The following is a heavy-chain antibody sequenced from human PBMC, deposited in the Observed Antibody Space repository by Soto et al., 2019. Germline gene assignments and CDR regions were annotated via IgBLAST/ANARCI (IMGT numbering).Heavy chain of an antibody. CDR1: GYTFTGYS. Sequence: QVQLVQSGAEVKKPGASVKVSCKSSGYTFTGYSVGWVRQAPGQGLEWMGWISAYNGNTNYAQKFQDRLTMTTDASTSTAHMELRSLRSDDTAVYYCARPSGSYGDYAWSLKYWGQGTLVTVSS. CDR3: ARPSGSYGDYAWSLKY. CDR2: ISAYNGNT. J-gene: IGHJ4*02. V-gene: IGHV1-18*01. D-gene: IGHD4-17*01.